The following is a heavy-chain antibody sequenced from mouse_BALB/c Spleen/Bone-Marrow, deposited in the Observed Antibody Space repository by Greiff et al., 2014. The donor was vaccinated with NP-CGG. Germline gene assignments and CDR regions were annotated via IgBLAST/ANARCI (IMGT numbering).Heavy chain of an antibody. Sequence: VQLKESGGGLVKPGGSLKLSCAASGFTFSGYYMYWVRQTPEKRLEWVATISDGGGYTYYPDSVWGRFTISRDNAKNNLYLQMSSLKSEDTAMYYCARSGERFGAMDYWGQGTSVTVFS. D-gene: IGHD3-1*01. CDR3: ARSGERFGAMDY. CDR2: ISDGGGYT. V-gene: IGHV5-4*02. CDR1: GFTFSGYY. J-gene: IGHJ4*01.